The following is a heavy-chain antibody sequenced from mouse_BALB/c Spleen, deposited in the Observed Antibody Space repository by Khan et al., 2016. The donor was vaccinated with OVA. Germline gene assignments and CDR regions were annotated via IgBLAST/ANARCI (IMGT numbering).Heavy chain of an antibody. D-gene: IGHD2-4*01. CDR2: MNTYTGES. V-gene: IGHV9-1*02. CDR3: AREEITFDY. CDR1: VYTFTNYG. J-gene: IGHJ2*01. Sequence: QIQLVQSGPDLKKPGETVKISCKASVYTFTNYGMNWVKQAPGKGLKWMGWMNTYTGESTYADDFKGRFAFSLETSASTAYLQINNLKNADMATFCCAREEITFDYWGQGTTLTVSS.